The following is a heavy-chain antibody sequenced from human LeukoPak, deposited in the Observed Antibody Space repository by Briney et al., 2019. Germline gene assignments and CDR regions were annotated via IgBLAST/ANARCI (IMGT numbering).Heavy chain of an antibody. CDR2: ISSSSSTI. CDR3: AREGLRGSYYYYYMDV. Sequence: GGSLRLSCAASGFTFDDYAMHWVRQAPGKGLEWVSYISSSSSTIYYADSVKGRFTISRDNAKNSLYLQMSSLRAEDTAVYYCAREGLRGSYYYYYMDVWGKGTTVTVSS. V-gene: IGHV3-48*01. J-gene: IGHJ6*03. CDR1: GFTFDDYA. D-gene: IGHD2-15*01.